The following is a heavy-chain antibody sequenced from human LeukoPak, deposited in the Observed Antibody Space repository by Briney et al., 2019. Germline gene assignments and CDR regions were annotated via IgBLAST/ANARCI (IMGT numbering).Heavy chain of an antibody. J-gene: IGHJ4*02. CDR1: GFTFDDYA. D-gene: IGHD3-22*01. V-gene: IGHV3-9*01. Sequence: GRSLRLSCAASGFTFDDYAMHWVRQAPGKGLEWVSGISWNSGSIGYADSVKGRFTISRDNAKNSPYLQMNSLRAEDTALYYCAKDMGPDDSSGYPFDYWGQGTLVTVSS. CDR3: AKDMGPDDSSGYPFDY. CDR2: ISWNSGSI.